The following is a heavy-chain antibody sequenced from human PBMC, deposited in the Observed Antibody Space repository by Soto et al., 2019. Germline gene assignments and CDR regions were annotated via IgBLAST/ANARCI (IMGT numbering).Heavy chain of an antibody. D-gene: IGHD6-19*01. Sequence: SGPTLVNPTQTLTLTCTFSGFSLRTSGVGVGWIRQPPGKALEWLALIYWDDEERYSPSPKSRLTITKDTSKSQVVLTMTNMDPVDTATYYCAHSPFSSGWYLTGRFDSWGQGTLVTVSS. CDR1: GFSLRTSGVG. CDR2: IYWDDEE. J-gene: IGHJ4*02. V-gene: IGHV2-5*02. CDR3: AHSPFSSGWYLTGRFDS.